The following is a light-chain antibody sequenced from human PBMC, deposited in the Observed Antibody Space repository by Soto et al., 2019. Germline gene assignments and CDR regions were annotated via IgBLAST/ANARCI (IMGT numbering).Light chain of an antibody. CDR3: QQYFSSELT. Sequence: VVMTQSPGTLSLSPGQRATLSCRARQVLSRNYLAWYQQRPGQAPRLLNYEVFSRATAIPDRFSGSGSGSDFTLTISRLEPEDSGVYYCQQYFSSELTFGGGTRVELK. CDR2: EVF. V-gene: IGKV3-20*01. J-gene: IGKJ4*01. CDR1: QVLSRNY.